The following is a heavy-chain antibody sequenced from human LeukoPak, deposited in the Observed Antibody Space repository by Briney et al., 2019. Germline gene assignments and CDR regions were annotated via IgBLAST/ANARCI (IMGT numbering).Heavy chain of an antibody. CDR3: ARDSGSYSLRYYFDY. Sequence: GGSLRLSCAASGFTFSSYSMNWVRQAPGKGLEWVSSISSSSSYIYYADSVKGRFTISRDNAKNSLYLQMNSLRAEDTAVYYCARDSGSYSLRYYFDYWGQGTLVTVSS. D-gene: IGHD1-26*01. CDR1: GFTFSSYS. J-gene: IGHJ4*02. CDR2: ISSSSSYI. V-gene: IGHV3-21*01.